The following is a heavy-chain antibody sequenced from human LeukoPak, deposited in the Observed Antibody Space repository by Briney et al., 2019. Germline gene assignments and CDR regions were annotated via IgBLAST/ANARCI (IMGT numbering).Heavy chain of an antibody. J-gene: IGHJ4*02. D-gene: IGHD5-18*01. CDR2: IYYSGST. CDR1: GGSISSSSYY. V-gene: IGHV4-39*01. CDR3: ARHTTYGYSYGYDY. Sequence: SETLSLTCTVSGGSISSSSYYWGWIRQPPGKGQEWIGSIYYSGSTYYNPSLKSRVTISVDTSKNQFSLKLSSVTAADTAVYYCARHTTYGYSYGYDYWGQGTLVTASS.